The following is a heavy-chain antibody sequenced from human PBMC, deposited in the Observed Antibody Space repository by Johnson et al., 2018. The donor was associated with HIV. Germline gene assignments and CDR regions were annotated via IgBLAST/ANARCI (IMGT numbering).Heavy chain of an antibody. Sequence: VQLVESGGGVVQPGGSLRLSCAASGFTFSSYGMHWVRQAPGKGLEWVGRLKSRTDGETADYAAPVKGRFTISRDDSKNTLYLQMNSLKTEDTALYYCTTDVPGGPYYNAFDIWGQGTMVTVS. CDR2: LKSRTDGETA. CDR1: GFTFSSYG. V-gene: IGHV3-15*01. CDR3: TTDVPGGPYYNAFDI. J-gene: IGHJ3*02. D-gene: IGHD1-26*01.